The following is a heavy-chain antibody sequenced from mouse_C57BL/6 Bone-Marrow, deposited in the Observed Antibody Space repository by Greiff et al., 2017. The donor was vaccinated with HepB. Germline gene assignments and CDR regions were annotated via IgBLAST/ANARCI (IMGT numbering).Heavy chain of an antibody. J-gene: IGHJ4*01. V-gene: IGHV1-69*01. CDR2: IDPSDSYT. Sequence: QVQLQQSGAELVMPGASVKLSCKASGYTFTSYWMHWVKQRPGQGLEWIGEIDPSDSYTNYNQKFKGKSTLTVDKSSSKAYMQLSSLTSEDSAVYYCARTYYDYGGYAMDYWGQGTSVTVSS. CDR1: GYTFTSYW. CDR3: ARTYYDYGGYAMDY. D-gene: IGHD2-4*01.